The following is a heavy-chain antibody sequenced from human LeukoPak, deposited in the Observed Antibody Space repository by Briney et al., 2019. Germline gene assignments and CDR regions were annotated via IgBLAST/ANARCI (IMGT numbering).Heavy chain of an antibody. CDR1: GGSISSGDYY. V-gene: IGHV4-30-4*01. J-gene: IGHJ4*02. CDR2: IYYSGST. Sequence: PSQTLSLTCTVSGGSISSGDYYWSWIRQPPGKGLEWIGYIYYSGSTYYNPSLKSRVTISVDTSKNQFSLKLSSVTAADTAVYYCARDRGSGSYCDYWGQGTLVTVSS. D-gene: IGHD3-10*01. CDR3: ARDRGSGSYCDY.